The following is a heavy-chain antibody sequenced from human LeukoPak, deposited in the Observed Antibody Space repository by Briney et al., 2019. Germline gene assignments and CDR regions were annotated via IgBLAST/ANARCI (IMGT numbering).Heavy chain of an antibody. Sequence: SVKVSCKASGGTFSSYAISWVRQALGQGLEWMGGIIPIFGTANYAQKFQGRVTITTDESTSTAYMELSSLRSEDTAVYYCAKPLYSSSSLDAFDIWGQGTMVTVSS. CDR3: AKPLYSSSSLDAFDI. V-gene: IGHV1-69*05. J-gene: IGHJ3*02. CDR2: IIPIFGTA. CDR1: GGTFSSYA. D-gene: IGHD6-6*01.